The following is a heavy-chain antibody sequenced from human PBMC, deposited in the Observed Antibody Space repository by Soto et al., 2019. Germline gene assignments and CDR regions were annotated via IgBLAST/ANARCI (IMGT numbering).Heavy chain of an antibody. CDR2: ISGSGVST. J-gene: IGHJ4*02. Sequence: GGSLRLSCAASGFTFRNYAMSWVRQAPGKGLEWVSAISGSGVSTYYADSVKGRFTFSRDNSKNTLYLQMNSLRAEDTAVYYCARLIIEPFYFDYWGQGTLVTV. D-gene: IGHD3-10*01. CDR3: ARLIIEPFYFDY. V-gene: IGHV3-23*01. CDR1: GFTFRNYA.